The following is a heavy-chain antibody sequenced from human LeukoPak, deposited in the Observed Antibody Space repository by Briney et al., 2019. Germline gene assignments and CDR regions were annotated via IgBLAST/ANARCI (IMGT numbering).Heavy chain of an antibody. CDR1: GYTFTGYY. J-gene: IGHJ5*02. D-gene: IGHD2-15*01. CDR2: INPNSGGT. CDR3: ARYPRVVVAATGSFYGWFDP. Sequence: ASVKVSCKASGYTFTGYYMHWVRQAPGQGLEWMGWINPNSGGTNYAQKFQGRVTMTRDTSISTAYMELSRLRSDDTAVYYCARYPRVVVAATGSFYGWFDPWGQGTLVTVSS. V-gene: IGHV1-2*02.